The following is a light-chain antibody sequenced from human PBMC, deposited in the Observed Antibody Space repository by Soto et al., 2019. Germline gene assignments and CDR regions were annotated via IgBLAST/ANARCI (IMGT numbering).Light chain of an antibody. CDR2: DAS. J-gene: IGKJ2*01. CDR3: QQYDRLPYT. CDR1: QVITTS. Sequence: DIRITQSPSSLSASLGDRITITCQASQVITTSLSWFQQRPGKAPRLLIFDASYLEAGVPSRFSGSGSWTDFSFTISSLQHEDMATYYCQQYDRLPYTFGQGNKLELK. V-gene: IGKV1-33*01.